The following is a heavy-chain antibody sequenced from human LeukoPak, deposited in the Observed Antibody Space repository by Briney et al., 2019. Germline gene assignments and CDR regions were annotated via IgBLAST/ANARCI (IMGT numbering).Heavy chain of an antibody. CDR1: GYTFTNHY. Sequence: ASVKVSCKASGYTFTNHYLHWVRQAPGQGLEWLGLVNPSGGSLGLVSPSGGSTSYAQKFQGRVTLTSDTSTSTVYMELSSLTSDDTAVYYCARGRRKGSFDSWSGYSVPTPDYWGQGTLVTVSS. D-gene: IGHD3-3*01. CDR2: VSPSGGST. CDR3: ARGRRKGSFDSWSGYSVPTPDY. V-gene: IGHV1-46*01. J-gene: IGHJ4*02.